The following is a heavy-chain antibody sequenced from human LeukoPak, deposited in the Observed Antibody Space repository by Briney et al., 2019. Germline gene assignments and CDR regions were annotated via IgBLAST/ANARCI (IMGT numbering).Heavy chain of an antibody. CDR1: GGSFSGYY. J-gene: IGHJ3*02. V-gene: IGHV4-34*01. Sequence: PSETLSLTCAVYGGSFSGYYWSWIRQPPGKGLEWIGEINHSGSTNYNPSLKSRVTISVDTSKNQFSLKLSSVTAADTAVYYCARGPSYRYCSGGSCYRSIGGPRDAFDIWGQGTMVTVSS. D-gene: IGHD2-15*01. CDR3: ARGPSYRYCSGGSCYRSIGGPRDAFDI. CDR2: INHSGST.